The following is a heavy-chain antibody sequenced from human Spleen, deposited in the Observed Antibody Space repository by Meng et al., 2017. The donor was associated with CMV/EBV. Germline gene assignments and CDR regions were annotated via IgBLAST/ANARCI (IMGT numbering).Heavy chain of an antibody. CDR1: GFIFSNYE. V-gene: IGHV3-48*03. J-gene: IGHJ6*02. CDR3: ARRWYDFWSGYLGYYYGMDV. Sequence: GESLKISCAASGFIFSNYEMSWVRQAPGKGLEWVSYISSSGRTMYYADSVKGRFTISRDNAKNSLYLQVDSLRAEDTAVYYCARRWYDFWSGYLGYYYGMDVWGQGTTVTVSS. CDR2: ISSSGRTM. D-gene: IGHD3/OR15-3a*01.